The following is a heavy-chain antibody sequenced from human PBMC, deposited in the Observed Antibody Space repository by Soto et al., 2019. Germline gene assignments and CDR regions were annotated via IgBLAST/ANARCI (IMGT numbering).Heavy chain of an antibody. CDR1: GFTLKSFS. D-gene: IGHD2-15*01. Sequence: VGSLRLSCAGSGFTLKSFSMNWVRQAPGKGLEWVSYISSSRSTIYYADSVKGRFTISRDDDKNSLYLQMNSLRDDDTAEYYCVRGRSDSLMDVWGQGTTVTVSS. CDR3: VRGRSDSLMDV. V-gene: IGHV3-48*02. J-gene: IGHJ6*02. CDR2: ISSSRSTI.